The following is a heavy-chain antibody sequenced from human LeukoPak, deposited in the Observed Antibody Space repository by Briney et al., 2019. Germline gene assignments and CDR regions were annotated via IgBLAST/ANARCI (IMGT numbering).Heavy chain of an antibody. Sequence: SETLSLTCAVYGGSFSGYYWSWIRQPPGKGREWIGEINHSGSTNYNPSLKSRVTISVDTSKNQFSLKLSSVTAADTAVYYCARARTTGFDYWGQGTLVTVSS. J-gene: IGHJ4*02. CDR1: GGSFSGYY. D-gene: IGHD1-7*01. CDR2: INHSGST. V-gene: IGHV4-34*01. CDR3: ARARTTGFDY.